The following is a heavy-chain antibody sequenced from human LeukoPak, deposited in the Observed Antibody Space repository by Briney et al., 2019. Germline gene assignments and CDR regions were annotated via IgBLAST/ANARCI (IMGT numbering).Heavy chain of an antibody. V-gene: IGHV3-48*03. CDR3: GASRQYVGAFDI. Sequence: RGSLRLSCAASGFTFSTYELYWVRLAPGKGLEWISYISSGGTTIKYADSVRGRFTISRDDGRESLYLQMNSLRVEDTAIYYCGASRQYVGAFDIWGQGTLVSVSS. CDR2: ISSGGTTI. CDR1: GFTFSTYE. D-gene: IGHD3-16*01. J-gene: IGHJ3*02.